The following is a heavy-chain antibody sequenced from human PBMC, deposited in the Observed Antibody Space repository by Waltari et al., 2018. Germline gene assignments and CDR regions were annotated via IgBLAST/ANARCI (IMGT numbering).Heavy chain of an antibody. CDR1: GGSISSYY. V-gene: IGHV4-59*01. J-gene: IGHJ6*02. CDR3: ARGRAPYYYYGMDV. CDR2: IYYSGST. Sequence: QVQLQESGPGLVKPSETLSLTCTVSGGSISSYYWSWIRQPPGKGLEWIGYIYYSGSTNYNPSLKGRVTISVDTSKNQFSLKLSSVTAADTAVYYWARGRAPYYYYGMDVWGQGTTVTVSS.